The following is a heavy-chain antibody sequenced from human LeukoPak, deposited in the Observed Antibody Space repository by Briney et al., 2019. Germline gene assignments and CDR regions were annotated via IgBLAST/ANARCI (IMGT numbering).Heavy chain of an antibody. V-gene: IGHV4-59*11. D-gene: IGHD1-26*01. J-gene: IGHJ3*02. CDR2: AYYSGSA. CDR1: GASMRNHY. Sequence: SETLSLTCTVSGASMRNHYWSWIRQPPGKGLEWIGYAYYSGSASYNPSLKSRVTLSVDTSKNQFSLNLSSVAAADTAVYYCARGGSLVGTTPHDTFDIWGQGTMATVSS. CDR3: ARGGSLVGTTPHDTFDI.